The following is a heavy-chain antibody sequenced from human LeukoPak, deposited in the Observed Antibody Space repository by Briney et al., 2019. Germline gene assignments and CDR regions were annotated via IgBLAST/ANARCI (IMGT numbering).Heavy chain of an antibody. D-gene: IGHD1-1*01. CDR1: GFXFSSYN. CDR2: ITSSSSSI. J-gene: IGHJ4*02. V-gene: IGHV3-21*01. CDR3: ANTKQFEY. Sequence: GGSLRLSCAASGFXFSSYNMNWVRQAPGKGLEWVSFITSSSSSIYYADSVKGRFTISRDNAKNSLYLQMNSLRAEDTAVYYCANTKQFEYWGQGTLVTVSS.